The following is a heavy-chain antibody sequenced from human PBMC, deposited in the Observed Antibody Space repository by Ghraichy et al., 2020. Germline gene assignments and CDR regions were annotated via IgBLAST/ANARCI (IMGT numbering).Heavy chain of an antibody. V-gene: IGHV1-69*02. CDR2: IIPILGIA. CDR3: ARVVGYCSSTSCYTHPGGYYYHGMDV. D-gene: IGHD2-2*02. Sequence: SVKVSCKASGGTFSSYTISWVRQAPGQGLEWMGRIIPILGIANYAQKFQGRVTITADKYTSTAYMELSSLRSEDTAVYYCARVVGYCSSTSCYTHPGGYYYHGMDVWGQGTTVTVSS. CDR1: GGTFSSYT. J-gene: IGHJ6*02.